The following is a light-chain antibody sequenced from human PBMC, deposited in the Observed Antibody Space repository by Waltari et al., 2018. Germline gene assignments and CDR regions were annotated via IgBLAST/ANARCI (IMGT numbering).Light chain of an antibody. Sequence: QSALTQPASVSGSPGQSITISCTGTSSDVGFYNYVSGYQQHPGKAPNVIIYDVSQRPSGISSRFAGSKSGNTASLTISGLQAEDEADYYCKSYTGTGSWVFGGGTKVTVL. CDR3: KSYTGTGSWV. V-gene: IGLV2-14*03. CDR2: DVS. J-gene: IGLJ3*02. CDR1: SSDVGFYNY.